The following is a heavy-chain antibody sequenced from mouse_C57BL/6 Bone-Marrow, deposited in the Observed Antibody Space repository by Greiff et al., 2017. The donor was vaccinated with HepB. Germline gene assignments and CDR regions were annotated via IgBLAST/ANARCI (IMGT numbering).Heavy chain of an antibody. CDR1: GYTFTSYG. J-gene: IGHJ4*01. CDR3: ARRTVVGDYYAMDY. CDR2: IYPRSGNT. D-gene: IGHD1-1*01. V-gene: IGHV1-81*01. Sequence: VKLMESGAELARPGASVKLSRKASGYTFTSYGISWVKQRTGQGLEWIGEIYPRSGNTYYNEKFKGKATLTADKSSSTAYMELRSLTSEDSAVYFCARRTVVGDYYAMDYWGQGTSVTVSS.